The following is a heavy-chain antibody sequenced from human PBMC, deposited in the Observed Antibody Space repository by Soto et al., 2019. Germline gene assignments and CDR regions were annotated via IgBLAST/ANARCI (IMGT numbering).Heavy chain of an antibody. J-gene: IGHJ4*02. CDR2: ITRSSGSE. CDR3: AKDKQGGTYFSGLDN. CDR1: GFTSHDYA. Sequence: GGSLRLSCAASGFTSHDYAMHWVRQAPGKGLEWVSGITRSSGSEGYADSVKGRFIVSRDNAKNSLYLQMNSLRPEDTALYYCAKDKQGGTYFSGLDNWGQGTLVTVSS. D-gene: IGHD1-26*01. V-gene: IGHV3-9*02.